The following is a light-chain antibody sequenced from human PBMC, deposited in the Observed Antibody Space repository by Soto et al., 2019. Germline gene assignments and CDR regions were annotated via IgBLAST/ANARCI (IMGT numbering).Light chain of an antibody. CDR2: DAS. CDR3: QQRSNWPG. V-gene: IGKV3-11*01. J-gene: IGKJ4*02. Sequence: EIVLTQSPATLSLSPGERATLSCRASQSVSSYVAWYQQKPGQAPRLLIYDASNRATGIPARFSGSGSGTDFTLTISSLEPEDFAVYYCQQRSNWPGFGGGTKVEIK. CDR1: QSVSSY.